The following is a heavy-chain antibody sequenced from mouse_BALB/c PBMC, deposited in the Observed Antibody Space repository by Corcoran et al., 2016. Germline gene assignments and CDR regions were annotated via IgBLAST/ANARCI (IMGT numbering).Heavy chain of an antibody. CDR3: ANIRIYYYGSYFDY. Sequence: QIQLVQSGPELKKPGETVKISCKASGYTFTNYGMNWVKQAPGKGLKWMGWINTYTGEPTYADDFKGRFAFSLETSASTAYLQINNLKNEDTATYFCANIRIYYYGSYFDYWGQGTTLTVSS. CDR1: GYTFTNYG. V-gene: IGHV9-3-1*01. D-gene: IGHD1-1*01. CDR2: INTYTGEP. J-gene: IGHJ2*01.